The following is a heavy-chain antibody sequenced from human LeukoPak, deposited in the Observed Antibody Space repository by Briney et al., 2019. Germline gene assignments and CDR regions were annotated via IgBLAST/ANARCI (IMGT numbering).Heavy chain of an antibody. CDR1: GFTFSNYA. CDR2: ISGGGGST. J-gene: IGHJ4*02. Sequence: LSGGSLRLSCAASGFTFSNYAMSWVRQAPGKGLEWVSGISGGGGSTYYADSVEGRFTISRDNSKNTLYLQMTSLRAEDTATYYCAKSRARREGSSGSIDYWGQGTLVTVSS. V-gene: IGHV3-23*01. CDR3: AKSRARREGSSGSIDY. D-gene: IGHD3-22*01.